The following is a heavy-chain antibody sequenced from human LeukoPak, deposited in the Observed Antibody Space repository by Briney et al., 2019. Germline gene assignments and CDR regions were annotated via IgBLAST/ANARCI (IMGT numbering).Heavy chain of an antibody. V-gene: IGHV1-24*01. CDR2: FDPEDGET. D-gene: IGHD3-3*01. CDR1: GYTLTELS. CDR3: AKSPPHYDFWSGYYTN. Sequence: ASVKVSCKVSGYTLTELSMHWVRQAPGKGLEWMGSFDPEDGETIYAQKFQGRVTMTEDTSTDTAYMELSSLRSEDTAVYYCAKSPPHYDFWSGYYTNWGQGTLVTVSS. J-gene: IGHJ4*02.